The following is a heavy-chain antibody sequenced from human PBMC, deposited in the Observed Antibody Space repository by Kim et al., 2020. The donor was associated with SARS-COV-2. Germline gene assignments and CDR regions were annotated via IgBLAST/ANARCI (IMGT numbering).Heavy chain of an antibody. D-gene: IGHD3-9*01. CDR3: ARDPNEIRYFDYGMDV. V-gene: IGHV3-30*04. CDR2: ISYDGSNK. CDR1: GFTFSSYA. Sequence: GGSLRLSCAASGFTFSSYAMHWVRQAPGKGLEWVAVISYDGSNKYYADSVKGRFTISRDNSKNTLYLQMNSLRVEDTAVYYCARDPNEIRYFDYGMDVWGQGTTVTVSS. J-gene: IGHJ6*02.